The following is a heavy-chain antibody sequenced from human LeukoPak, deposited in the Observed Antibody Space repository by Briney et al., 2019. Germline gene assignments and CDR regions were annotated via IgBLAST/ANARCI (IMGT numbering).Heavy chain of an antibody. CDR2: ISDNGRTK. Sequence: GGSLRPSCAASGLTSSDYHMSWIRQAPGKGLEWVSHISDNGRTKYYANSVQGRFTVSRDNAKNSLYLQMNSLRADDTAVYYCATVHFGYFTFWGQGTLVPVSS. V-gene: IGHV3-11*01. D-gene: IGHD3-3*01. J-gene: IGHJ4*02. CDR3: ATVHFGYFTF. CDR1: GLTSSDYH.